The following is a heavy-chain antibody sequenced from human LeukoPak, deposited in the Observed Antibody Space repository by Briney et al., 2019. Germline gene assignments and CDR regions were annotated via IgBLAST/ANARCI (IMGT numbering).Heavy chain of an antibody. Sequence: ASVKVSCRASGYTFTTYGLNWVRQAPGLGLEWMGWISAYNGNTKDAEKFQDRVTMTADTPTSTAYMELRNLRSDDTAVYYCARDTIAARPGWFDPWGQGTLVTVSS. CDR1: GYTFTTYG. CDR3: ARDTIAARPGWFDP. V-gene: IGHV1-18*01. J-gene: IGHJ5*02. CDR2: ISAYNGNT. D-gene: IGHD6-6*01.